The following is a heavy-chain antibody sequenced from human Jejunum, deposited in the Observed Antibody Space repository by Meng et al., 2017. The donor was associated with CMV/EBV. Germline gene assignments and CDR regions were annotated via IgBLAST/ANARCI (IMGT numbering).Heavy chain of an antibody. J-gene: IGHJ4*02. D-gene: IGHD6-13*01. V-gene: IGHV4-30-4*01. Sequence: GSGGSISSGEYYWSWIRQPPGKGLEWIGYIYYSGITYFNPSLKSRVTISVDTSKNQFSLKLTSVTVADTAVYYCARTVYSSSFIDYWGQGTLVTVSS. CDR2: IYYSGIT. CDR1: GGSISSGEYY. CDR3: ARTVYSSSFIDY.